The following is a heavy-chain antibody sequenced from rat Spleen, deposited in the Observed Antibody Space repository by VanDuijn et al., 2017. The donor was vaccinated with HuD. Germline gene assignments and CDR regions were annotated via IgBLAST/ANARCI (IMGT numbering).Heavy chain of an antibody. Sequence: EVQLVESGGGLVQPGGSMKLSCAVSGFTSTSFPVAWVRQAPTKGLEWVATISASGGSTYFRDSVKGRFTISRDVTKTTLYLQMSKLGSEDTAMYYCVREELGVQYWGQGVMVTVSS. V-gene: IGHV5-46*01. D-gene: IGHD4-3*01. CDR2: ISASGGST. J-gene: IGHJ2*01. CDR1: GFTSTSFP. CDR3: VREELGVQY.